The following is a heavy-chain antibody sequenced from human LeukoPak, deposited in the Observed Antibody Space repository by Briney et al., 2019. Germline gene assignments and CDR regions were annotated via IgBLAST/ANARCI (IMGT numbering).Heavy chain of an antibody. CDR1: GGTFSSYA. J-gene: IGHJ3*02. D-gene: IGHD6-19*01. CDR2: IIPIFGTA. V-gene: IGHV1-69*01. Sequence: SVKVSCKASGGTFSSYAISWVRQAPGRGLEWMGGIIPIFGTANHAQKFQGRVTITADESTSTAYMELSSLRSEDAAVYYYARVRQQWLIDAFDIWGQGTMVTVSS. CDR3: ARVRQQWLIDAFDI.